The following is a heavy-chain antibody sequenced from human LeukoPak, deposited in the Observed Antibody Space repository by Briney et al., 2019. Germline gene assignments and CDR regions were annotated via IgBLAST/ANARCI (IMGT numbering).Heavy chain of an antibody. Sequence: PGGSLRLSCAASGFTFSSYDMHWVRHATGKGLEWVSAIGTAGDTYYPGSVKGRFTISRENAKTSLYLQMNSLRAGDTAVYYCARGVAAAGTGAFDIWGQGTMVTVSS. CDR2: IGTAGDT. CDR3: ARGVAAAGTGAFDI. CDR1: GFTFSSYD. D-gene: IGHD6-13*01. V-gene: IGHV3-13*01. J-gene: IGHJ3*02.